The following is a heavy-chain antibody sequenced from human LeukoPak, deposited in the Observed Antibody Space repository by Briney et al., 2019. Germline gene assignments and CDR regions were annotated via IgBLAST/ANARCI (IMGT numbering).Heavy chain of an antibody. CDR1: GFSISAND. Sequence: GGSLRLSCTASGFSISANDMTWVRQAPGKGLEWVSLIYISSITKYADSVQGRFIISRDNSKDTLYLQMNNLRVEDTAVYYCHKRSPPYWGQGTLVSVSS. V-gene: IGHV3-66*01. CDR2: IYISSIT. D-gene: IGHD2-21*01. J-gene: IGHJ4*02. CDR3: HKRSPPY.